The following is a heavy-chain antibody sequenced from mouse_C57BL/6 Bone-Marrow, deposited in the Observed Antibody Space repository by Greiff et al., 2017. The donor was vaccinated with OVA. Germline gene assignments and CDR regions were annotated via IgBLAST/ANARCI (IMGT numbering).Heavy chain of an antibody. CDR3: ARHYYDYDRFAY. J-gene: IGHJ3*01. CDR1: GFTFSDYY. V-gene: IGHV5-12*01. CDR2: ISHGGGST. Sequence: DVHLVESGGGLVQPGGSLKLSCAASGFTFSDYYMYWVRQTPEKRLEWVAYISHGGGSTYYPDTVKGRFTISRDNAKNTLYLQMSRLKSEDTAMYYCARHYYDYDRFAYWGQGTLVTVS. D-gene: IGHD2-4*01.